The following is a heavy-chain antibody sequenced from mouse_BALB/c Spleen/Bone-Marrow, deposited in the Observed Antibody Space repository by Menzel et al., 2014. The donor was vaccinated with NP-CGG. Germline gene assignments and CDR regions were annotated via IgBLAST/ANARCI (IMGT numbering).Heavy chain of an antibody. J-gene: IGHJ3*01. D-gene: IGHD2-4*01. V-gene: IGHV5-9-3*01. CDR2: ISSGGSYT. CDR3: ARKSYYDYDGRPWFAY. CDR1: GFTFSSYA. Sequence: EVKVVESGGGLVKPGGSLKLSCAASGFTFSSYAMSWVRQTPGKRLEWVATISSGGSYTYYPDSVKGRFTISRDNAKNTLYLQMSSLRSEDTAMYYCARKSYYDYDGRPWFAYWGQGTLVTVSA.